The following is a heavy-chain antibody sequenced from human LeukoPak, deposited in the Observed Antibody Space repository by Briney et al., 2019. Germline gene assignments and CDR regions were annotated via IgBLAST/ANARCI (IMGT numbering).Heavy chain of an antibody. CDR2: IDWDDDK. V-gene: IGHV2-70*01. D-gene: IGHD5-12*01. CDR3: ARNRGYSGYGMDV. CDR1: GFSLSSSGMC. Sequence: SGPTLVDPTQTLTLTCTFSGFSLSSSGMCVSWIRQPPGKALEWLALIDWDDDKHYTTSLKTRLTISKDTSKNQVVLTMTSMDPVDTATYYCARNRGYSGYGMDVWGQGTTVTVSS. J-gene: IGHJ6*02.